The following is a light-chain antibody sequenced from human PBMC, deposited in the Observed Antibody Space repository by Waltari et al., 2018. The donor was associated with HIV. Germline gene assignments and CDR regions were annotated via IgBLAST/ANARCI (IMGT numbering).Light chain of an antibody. CDR1: ENIYTY. Sequence: DIHLTQFPSSLSASVGDRVNITCRASENIYTYLHWYQEKPGKAPKILIHGASKLQNGVQPRFSGGGYGTEFTLTIDNLRPEDFATYFGQQSYNTVVFTFGQGT. J-gene: IGKJ2*01. V-gene: IGKV1-39*01. CDR3: QQSYNTVVFT. CDR2: GAS.